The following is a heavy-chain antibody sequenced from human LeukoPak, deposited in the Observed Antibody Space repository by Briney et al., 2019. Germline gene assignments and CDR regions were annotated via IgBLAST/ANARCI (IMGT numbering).Heavy chain of an antibody. D-gene: IGHD4-11*01. CDR1: GFIFSNFA. CDR2: IGGSGVNT. Sequence: PGGSLRLSCAASGFIFSNFAMSWVRQAPGKGLEWVSGIGGSGVNTYFADSVKGRFTISRDNSKNALYLQMNSLKVENTSVYYCAKGPTHTYYYYMNVWGKGTTVPVSS. V-gene: IGHV3-23*01. J-gene: IGHJ6*03. CDR3: AKGPTHTYYYYMNV.